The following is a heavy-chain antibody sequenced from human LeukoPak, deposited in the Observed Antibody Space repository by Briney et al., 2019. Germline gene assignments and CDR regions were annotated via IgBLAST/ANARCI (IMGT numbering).Heavy chain of an antibody. V-gene: IGHV4-59*02. CDR2: IYYSGST. D-gene: IGHD6-19*01. J-gene: IGHJ4*02. Sequence: SETLSLTCTVSGGSVSSYYWSWIRQPPGKGLEWIGYIYYSGSTNYNPSLKSRVTISVDTSKNQFSLKLSSVTAADTAVYYCARSLPNQWLVRGTFDYWGQGTLVTVSS. CDR3: ARSLPNQWLVRGTFDY. CDR1: GGSVSSYY.